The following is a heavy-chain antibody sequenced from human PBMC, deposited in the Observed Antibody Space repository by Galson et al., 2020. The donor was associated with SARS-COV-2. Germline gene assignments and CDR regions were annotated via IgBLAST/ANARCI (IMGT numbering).Heavy chain of an antibody. Sequence: SETLSLTCAVYGGSFSGYYWSWIRQPPGKGLEWIGEINHSGSTNYNPSLKSRVTISVDTSKNQFSLKLSSVTAADTAVYYCARGRYSSGWFGFISWFDPWGQGTLVTVSS. CDR3: ARGRYSSGWFGFISWFDP. CDR2: INHSGST. CDR1: GGSFSGYY. V-gene: IGHV4-34*01. J-gene: IGHJ5*02. D-gene: IGHD6-19*01.